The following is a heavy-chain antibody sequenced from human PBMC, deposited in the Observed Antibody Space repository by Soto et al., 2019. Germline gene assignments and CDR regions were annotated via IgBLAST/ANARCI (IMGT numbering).Heavy chain of an antibody. V-gene: IGHV4-34*01. D-gene: IGHD6-6*01. CDR1: GGSFSGYY. CDR3: ARKGAACPVRNWYFDL. J-gene: IGHJ2*01. Sequence: PSETLSLTCAVYGGSFSGYYWSWIRQPPGKGLEWIGEINHSGSTNYNPSLKSRVTISVDTSKNQFSLKLSSVTAADTAVYYCARKGAACPVRNWYFDLWGRGTLVTVSS. CDR2: INHSGST.